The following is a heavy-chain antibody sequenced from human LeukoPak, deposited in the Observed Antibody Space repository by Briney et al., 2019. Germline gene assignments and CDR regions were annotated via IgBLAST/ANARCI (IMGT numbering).Heavy chain of an antibody. Sequence: GGSLRLSCAASGFTFSSYAMHWVRQAPGEGLEWVAVISYDGSNKYYADSVKGRFTISRDNSKNTLYLQMNSLRAEDTAVYYCASDGGYNSYWGQGTLVTVSS. J-gene: IGHJ4*02. CDR1: GFTFSSYA. V-gene: IGHV3-30-3*01. CDR2: ISYDGSNK. D-gene: IGHD5-24*01. CDR3: ASDGGYNSY.